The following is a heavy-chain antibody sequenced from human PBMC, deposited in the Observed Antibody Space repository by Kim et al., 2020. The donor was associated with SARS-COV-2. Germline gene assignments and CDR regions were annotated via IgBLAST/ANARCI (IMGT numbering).Heavy chain of an antibody. J-gene: IGHJ4*02. CDR2: ISWDGAVI. CDR1: GYNFDDYT. D-gene: IGHD6-13*01. Sequence: GGSLRLSCVGSGYNFDDYTMHWVRQAPGKGLEWVSLISWDGAVIYYVDSVKGRFTISRDNSRNSLFLQMNRLRTEDTALYYCTRGSTTWYPSEYWGQGTL. CDR3: TRGSTTWYPSEY. V-gene: IGHV3-43*01.